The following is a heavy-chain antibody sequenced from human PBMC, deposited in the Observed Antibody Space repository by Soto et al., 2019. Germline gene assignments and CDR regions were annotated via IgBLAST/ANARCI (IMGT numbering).Heavy chain of an antibody. J-gene: IGHJ6*02. CDR2: IYYSGST. CDR3: ARMLWTDYYYYGMDV. Sequence: SETLSLTCTVSGGSISSYYWSWIRQPPGKGLEWIGYIYYSGSTNYNPSLKSRVTISVDTSKNQFSLKLSSVTAADTAVYYCARMLWTDYYYYGMDVWGQGTTVTVSS. CDR1: GGSISSYY. V-gene: IGHV4-59*01. D-gene: IGHD3-16*01.